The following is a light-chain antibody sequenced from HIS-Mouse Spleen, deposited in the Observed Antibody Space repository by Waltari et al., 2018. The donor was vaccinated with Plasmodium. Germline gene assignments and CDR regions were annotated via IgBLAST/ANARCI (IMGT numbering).Light chain of an antibody. CDR1: QGIRND. Sequence: AIQMNQPPSSLSASVGDRVTITCRASQGIRNDLGWYQQKPGKAPKLLISAASSLQSGVPSRFSGSGSGTDFTLTISSLQPEDFATYYCLQDYNYPYTFGQGTKLEIK. CDR3: LQDYNYPYT. V-gene: IGKV1-6*01. CDR2: AAS. J-gene: IGKJ2*01.